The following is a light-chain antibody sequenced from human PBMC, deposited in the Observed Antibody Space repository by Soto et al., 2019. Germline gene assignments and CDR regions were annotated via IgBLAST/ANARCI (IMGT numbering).Light chain of an antibody. CDR2: SAS. CDR1: QSVGSN. Sequence: EIGMRRSPDTLSVSPRAAAPLSCRASQSVGSNFAWYQQKPGQAPRLLIYSASTRATGIPARFSRSVSGTEFTLTISSLQTEDFAVYYCQQYNNWPRTFGQGTKV. V-gene: IGKV3-15*01. J-gene: IGKJ1*01. CDR3: QQYNNWPRT.